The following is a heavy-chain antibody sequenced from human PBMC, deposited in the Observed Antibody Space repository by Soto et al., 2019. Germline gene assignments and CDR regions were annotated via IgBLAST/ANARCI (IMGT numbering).Heavy chain of an antibody. CDR2: IFSSGST. V-gene: IGHV4-4*07. CDR1: GGSINTFY. CDR3: AREGSYSAYNFAHGIQLWSFDF. J-gene: IGHJ4*02. Sequence: AETLSLTCTVSGGSINTFYWSWVRQPSGKGLEWIVRIFSSGSTSFNPSLESRVAMSVDTSKNHFSLNLSSVTAADMAVYYCAREGSYSAYNFAHGIQLWSFDFWGQGALVTVSS. D-gene: IGHD5-12*01.